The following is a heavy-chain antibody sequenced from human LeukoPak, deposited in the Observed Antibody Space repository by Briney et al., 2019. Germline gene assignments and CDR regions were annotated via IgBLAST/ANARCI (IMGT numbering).Heavy chain of an antibody. V-gene: IGHV3-30*04. D-gene: IGHD5-18*01. J-gene: IGHJ4*02. Sequence: PGGSLRLSCAASGFTFSSYAMHWVRQAPGKGLEWVAVISYDGSNKYYADSVKGRFTISRDNSKNTLYLQMNSLRAEDTAVYYCARFNVDTDYKGYFDYWGQGTLVTVSS. CDR3: ARFNVDTDYKGYFDY. CDR2: ISYDGSNK. CDR1: GFTFSSYA.